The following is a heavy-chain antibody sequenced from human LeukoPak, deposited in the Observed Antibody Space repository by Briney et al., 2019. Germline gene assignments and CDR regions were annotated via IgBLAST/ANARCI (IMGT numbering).Heavy chain of an antibody. Sequence: PSQTLSLTCAISGDSVSNKDAAWNWIRESPSRGLEWLGRTFYRSKWYNDYAVSVKCRIIVSADTSKNQFSLHLNSVTPDDTAVYYCGRTVGYFDYWGQGILVTVSS. CDR1: GDSVSNKDAA. CDR2: TFYRSKWYN. J-gene: IGHJ4*02. V-gene: IGHV6-1*01. CDR3: GRTVGYFDY. D-gene: IGHD2-15*01.